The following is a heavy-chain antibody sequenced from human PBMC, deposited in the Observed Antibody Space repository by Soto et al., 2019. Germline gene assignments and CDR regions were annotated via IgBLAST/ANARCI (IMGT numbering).Heavy chain of an antibody. J-gene: IGHJ6*02. CDR1: GGSISSYY. CDR3: AREKVGPGLYYGMDV. V-gene: IGHV4-59*01. D-gene: IGHD1-26*01. Sequence: LSLTCTVSGGSISSYYWSWIRQPPGKGLEWIGYIYYSGSTNYNPSLKSRVTISVDTSKNQFSLKLSSVTAADTDVYYCAREKVGPGLYYGMDVWGQGTTVTVSS. CDR2: IYYSGST.